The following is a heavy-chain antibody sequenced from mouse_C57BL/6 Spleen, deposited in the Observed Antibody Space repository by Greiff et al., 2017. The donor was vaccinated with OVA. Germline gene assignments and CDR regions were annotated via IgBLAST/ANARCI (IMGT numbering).Heavy chain of an antibody. Sequence: EVKVEESGGGLVKPGGSLKLSCAASGFTFSSYAMSWVRQTPEKRLEWVATISDGGSYTYYPDNVKGRFTISRDNAKNNLYLQMSHLKSEDTAMYYCARDEEAWFAYWGQGTLVTVSA. V-gene: IGHV5-4*01. CDR2: ISDGGSYT. J-gene: IGHJ3*01. CDR1: GFTFSSYA. CDR3: ARDEEAWFAY.